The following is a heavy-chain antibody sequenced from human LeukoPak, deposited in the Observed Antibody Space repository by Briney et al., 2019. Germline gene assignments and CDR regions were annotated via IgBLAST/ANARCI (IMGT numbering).Heavy chain of an antibody. CDR1: GFTFSSYS. J-gene: IGHJ4*02. CDR3: AREGGESPSYYFDY. CDR2: ISSSSSYI. D-gene: IGHD3-10*01. V-gene: IGHV3-21*01. Sequence: GGSLRLSCAASGFTFSSYSMNWVRQAPGKGLEWVSSISSSSSYIYYADSVKGRFTISRDNAKNSLYLQMNSLRAEDTAVYYCAREGGESPSYYFDYWGQGTLVTASS.